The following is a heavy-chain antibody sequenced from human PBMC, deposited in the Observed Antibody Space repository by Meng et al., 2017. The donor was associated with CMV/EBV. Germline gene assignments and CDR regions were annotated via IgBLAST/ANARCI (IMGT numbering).Heavy chain of an antibody. J-gene: IGHJ5*02. D-gene: IGHD3-22*01. CDR1: GGSISSSSYY. CDR3: ARGVVTMIVVYDP. CDR2: IYYSGST. V-gene: IGHV4-39*07. Sequence: QLPPQESGPGLVKPSETLSLTCTVSGGSISSSSYYWGWIRQPPGKGLEWIGSIYYSGSTYYNPSLKSRVTISVDTSKNQFSLKLSSVTAADTAVYYCARGVVTMIVVYDPWGQGTLVTVSS.